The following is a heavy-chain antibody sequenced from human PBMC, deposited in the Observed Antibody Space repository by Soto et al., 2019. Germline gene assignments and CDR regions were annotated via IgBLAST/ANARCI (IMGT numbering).Heavy chain of an antibody. CDR2: ISGSGGST. V-gene: IGHV3-23*01. Sequence: GGSLRLSCAASGFTFSSYAMSWVRQAPGKGLEWVSAISGSGGSTYYADSVKGRFTISRDNSKNTLYLQMNNLRAEDTTVVYCWKVATVTSVYYYYMDVWGKGTTVTVSS. J-gene: IGHJ6*03. CDR1: GFTFSSYA. CDR3: WKVATVTSVYYYYMDV. D-gene: IGHD4-17*01.